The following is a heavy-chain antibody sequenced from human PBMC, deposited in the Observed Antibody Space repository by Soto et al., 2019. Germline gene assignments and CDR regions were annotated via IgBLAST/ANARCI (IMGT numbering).Heavy chain of an antibody. Sequence: PSETLSLTCTVFGGSISSYYWTWIRQPPGKRLEWIGYIKDGGNTNYNPSLKSRVTMSLDTSKNQFSLKVNSVTAADTAVYYCARVSPSYSTGWYYFDYWGQGTLVTVSS. CDR2: IKDGGNT. D-gene: IGHD6-19*01. V-gene: IGHV4-59*01. CDR1: GGSISSYY. J-gene: IGHJ4*02. CDR3: ARVSPSYSTGWYYFDY.